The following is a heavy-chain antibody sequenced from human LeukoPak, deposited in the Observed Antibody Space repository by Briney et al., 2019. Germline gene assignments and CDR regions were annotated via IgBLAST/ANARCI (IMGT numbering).Heavy chain of an antibody. Sequence: GGSLRLSCAASGFTFSDYHMSWIRQAPGKGLEWVSYISSSSSTIYYADSVKGRFTISRDNAKNSLYLQMNSLRAEDTAVYYCARGSIVCSSTSCYSSGFDYWGQGTLVTVSS. D-gene: IGHD2-2*02. CDR1: GFTFSDYH. J-gene: IGHJ4*02. CDR2: ISSSSSTI. V-gene: IGHV3-11*01. CDR3: ARGSIVCSSTSCYSSGFDY.